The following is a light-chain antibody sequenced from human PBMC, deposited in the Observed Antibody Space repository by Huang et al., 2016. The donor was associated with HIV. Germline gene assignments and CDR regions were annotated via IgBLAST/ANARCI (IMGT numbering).Light chain of an antibody. CDR1: QSGSSRY. Sequence: EIVLTQSPGTLSLSPGERATLSCRASQSGSSRYLAWYQQKPGQAPRLLIYGASYRATGIPDRISGSGAETDFTHPISRLEPEDVAVYYCQQYGTSRIFTFGPGTRVDIK. V-gene: IGKV3-20*01. CDR3: QQYGTSRIFT. J-gene: IGKJ3*01. CDR2: GAS.